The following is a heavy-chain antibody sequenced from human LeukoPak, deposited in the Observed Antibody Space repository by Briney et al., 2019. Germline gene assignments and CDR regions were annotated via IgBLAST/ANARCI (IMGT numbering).Heavy chain of an antibody. CDR3: ARKHSYSSSWYWYYYYYMDV. CDR2: IYPGDSDT. CDR1: GYSFTSYW. Sequence: GESLKIPCKGSGYSFTSYWIGWVRPMPGKGLEWMGIIYPGDSDTRYSPSFQGQVTISADKSISTAYLQWSSLKASDTAMYYCARKHSYSSSWYWYYYYYMDVWGKGTTVTVSS. J-gene: IGHJ6*03. V-gene: IGHV5-51*01. D-gene: IGHD6-13*01.